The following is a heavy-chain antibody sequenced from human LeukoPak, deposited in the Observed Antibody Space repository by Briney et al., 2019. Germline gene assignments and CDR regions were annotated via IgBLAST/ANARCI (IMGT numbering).Heavy chain of an antibody. V-gene: IGHV4-39*01. Sequence: SETLSLTCTVSGGSIISSSYYWGWIRQPPGKGLEWIGSIYYSGSTYYNPSLKSRVTISVDTSKNQFSLKLSSVTAADTAVYYCARHAISLDAFDIWGQGTMVTVSS. CDR3: ARHAISLDAFDI. CDR2: IYYSGST. CDR1: GGSIISSSYY. D-gene: IGHD2-21*01. J-gene: IGHJ3*02.